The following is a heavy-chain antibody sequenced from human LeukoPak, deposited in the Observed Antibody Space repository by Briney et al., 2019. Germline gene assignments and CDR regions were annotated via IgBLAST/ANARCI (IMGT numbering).Heavy chain of an antibody. CDR1: GGSISNYY. CDR2: ISSSGST. CDR3: ARDRNRNGFDP. V-gene: IGHV4-59*01. J-gene: IGHJ5*02. Sequence: SETLSLTCTVSGGSISNYYWSWIRQPPGKGLEWIGFISSSGSTNYNLSLKSRVTISVDTSKNQFSLKLNSVTAADTAVYYCARDRNRNGFDPWGQGTLVTVSS. D-gene: IGHD1-14*01.